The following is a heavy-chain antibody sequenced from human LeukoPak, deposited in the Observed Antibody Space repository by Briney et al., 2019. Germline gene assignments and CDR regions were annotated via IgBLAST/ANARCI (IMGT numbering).Heavy chain of an antibody. CDR1: CYTFSNNG. CDR3: ARVKLPQGNWFDP. D-gene: IGHD4-23*01. Sequence: ASVKVSCKASCYTFSNNGISWVRQAPGQGLEWMGWISAYNGNTNYAQKFQGRVTMTTDTSTTTAYMELRSLRSDDTAVYYCARVKLPQGNWFDPWGQGTLVIVSS. CDR2: ISAYNGNT. J-gene: IGHJ5*02. V-gene: IGHV1-18*04.